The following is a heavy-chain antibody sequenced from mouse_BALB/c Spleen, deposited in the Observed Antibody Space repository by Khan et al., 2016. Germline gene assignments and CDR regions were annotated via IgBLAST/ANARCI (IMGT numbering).Heavy chain of an antibody. CDR3: TPNYYGNYYALDY. D-gene: IGHD2-1*01. CDR2: IDPENGDA. V-gene: IGHV14-4*02. J-gene: IGHJ4*01. Sequence: VQLQQSGAELVRSGASVKLSCKASGFKIKDYYMHWVKQRPEQGLEWIGWIDPENGDAEYAPNFQGKATLTADTSSNTAYLQLSSLTSEDTAVYYCTPNYYGNYYALDYWGQGTSVTVSS. CDR1: GFKIKDYY.